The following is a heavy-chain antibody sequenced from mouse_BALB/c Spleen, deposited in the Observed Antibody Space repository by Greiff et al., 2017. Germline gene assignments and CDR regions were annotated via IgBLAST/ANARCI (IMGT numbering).Heavy chain of an antibody. CDR2: ISNGGGST. CDR1: GFTFSSYT. V-gene: IGHV5-12-2*01. CDR3: ARPYGNFLYAMDY. D-gene: IGHD2-1*01. Sequence: EVQVVESGGGLVQPGGSLKLSCAASGFTFSSYTMSWVRQTPEKRLEWVAYISNGGGSTYYPDTVKGRFTISRDNAKNTLYLQMSSLKSEDTAMYYCARPYGNFLYAMDYWGQGTSVTVSS. J-gene: IGHJ4*01.